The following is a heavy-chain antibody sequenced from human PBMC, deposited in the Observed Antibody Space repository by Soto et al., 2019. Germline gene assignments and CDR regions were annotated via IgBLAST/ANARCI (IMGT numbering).Heavy chain of an antibody. CDR1: GFTFDDYA. Sequence: AGGSLRLSCAASGFTFDDYAMHWVRQAPGKGLEWVSGISWNSDNMGNADSVKGRFTISRDNAKNSLYLQMNSLRAEDTALYYCAKDIGVAGTAGAFDIWGQGTMVTVSS. V-gene: IGHV3-9*01. J-gene: IGHJ3*02. CDR2: ISWNSDNM. CDR3: AKDIGVAGTAGAFDI. D-gene: IGHD6-19*01.